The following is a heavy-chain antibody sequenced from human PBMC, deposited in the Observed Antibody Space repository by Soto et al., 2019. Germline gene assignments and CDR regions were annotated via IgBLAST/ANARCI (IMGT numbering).Heavy chain of an antibody. Sequence: SETLSLTYSVSGGSISNYYWSWIRQSAGKGLEWIGRIYPGGSTNYNPSLKSRVTMSVDTSKNQFSLRLTSVTAADTAVYYCARASVGPPGGGSWIMPFDFWGQGTRVTVS. CDR3: ARASVGPPGGGSWIMPFDF. V-gene: IGHV4-4*07. CDR1: GGSISNYY. CDR2: IYPGGST. D-gene: IGHD2-15*01. J-gene: IGHJ4*02.